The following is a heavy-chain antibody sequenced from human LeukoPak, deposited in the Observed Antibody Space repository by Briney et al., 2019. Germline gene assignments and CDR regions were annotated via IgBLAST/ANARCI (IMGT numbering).Heavy chain of an antibody. CDR2: IYPGDSDT. Sequence: GESLKISCKGSGYSFTSYWIGWVRQMPGKGLEWMGIIYPGDSDTRYSPSFQGQVTISADKSISTAYLQWSSLKASDTAMYYCARGDTGYSSAAYYFDYWGQGTLVTVSS. CDR3: ARGDTGYSSAAYYFDY. D-gene: IGHD6-19*01. CDR1: GYSFTSYW. J-gene: IGHJ4*02. V-gene: IGHV5-51*01.